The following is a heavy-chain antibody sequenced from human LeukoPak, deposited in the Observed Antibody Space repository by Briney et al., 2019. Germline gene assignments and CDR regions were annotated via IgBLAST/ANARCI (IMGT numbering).Heavy chain of an antibody. J-gene: IGHJ6*02. CDR3: ARVIPRMYYGMDV. Sequence: PSETLSLTCTVSGGSIGSSRYSWGWIRQTAGKGLEWIGSIFYTGSTYYNPSLKSRITISQDTSKSQFSLKLRSVTAADTAVYYCARVIPRMYYGMDVWGQGTTVTVSS. CDR2: IFYTGST. CDR1: GGSIGSSRYS. V-gene: IGHV4-39*07. D-gene: IGHD2-8*01.